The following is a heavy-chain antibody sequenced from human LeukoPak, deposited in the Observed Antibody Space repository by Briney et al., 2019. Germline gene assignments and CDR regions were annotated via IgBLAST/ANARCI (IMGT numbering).Heavy chain of an antibody. CDR1: GFTFGDYA. J-gene: IGHJ4*02. V-gene: IGHV3-49*04. D-gene: IGHD1-14*01. CDR2: IRSKAYGGKT. CDR3: TRDLRTRTPYYFDY. Sequence: PGGSLRLSCTASGFTFGDYAISWVRQAPGKGLEWVGFIRSKAYGGKTEYAASVKGRFTISRDDSKSIAYLQMNSLKTEDTAVYYCTRDLRTRTPYYFDYWGQGTLVTVSS.